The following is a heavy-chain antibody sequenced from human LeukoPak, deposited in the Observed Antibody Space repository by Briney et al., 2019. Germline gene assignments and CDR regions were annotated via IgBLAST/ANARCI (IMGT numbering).Heavy chain of an antibody. V-gene: IGHV3-33*06. CDR2: IWYDGSNK. J-gene: IGHJ4*02. CDR1: GFTFSSYG. D-gene: IGHD1-26*01. CDR3: AKDISGSYLGFDY. Sequence: PGGSLRLSCAASGFTFSSYGMHWVRQAPGKGLEWVAVIWYDGSNKYYVDSVKGRFTISRDNSKNTLYLQMNSLRAEDTAVYYCAKDISGSYLGFDYWGQGTLVTVSS.